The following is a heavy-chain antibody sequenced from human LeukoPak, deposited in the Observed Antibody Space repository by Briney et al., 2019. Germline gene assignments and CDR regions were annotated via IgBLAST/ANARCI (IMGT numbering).Heavy chain of an antibody. CDR1: GFTFSSYS. J-gene: IGHJ4*02. V-gene: IGHV3-48*01. Sequence: GGSLRLSCAASGFTFSSYSMNWVRQAPGKGLEWVSYISSSSSNIYYADSVKGRFTISRDNAKNSLYLQMDRLRAEATAVYYCARDGYGDYPLGAAKVGDYWGQGTLVTVAS. D-gene: IGHD4-17*01. CDR2: ISSSSSNI. CDR3: ARDGYGDYPLGAAKVGDY.